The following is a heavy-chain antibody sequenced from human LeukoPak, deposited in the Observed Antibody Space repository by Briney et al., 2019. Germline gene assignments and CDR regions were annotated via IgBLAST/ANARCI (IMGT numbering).Heavy chain of an antibody. J-gene: IGHJ4*02. Sequence: APVKVSCKASGYTFTSYDINWVRQAPGQGLEWMGWINPNSGGTNYAQKFQGRVTMTRDTSISTAYMELSRLRSDDTAVYYCARGSLITMVRGVSEFDYWGQGTLVTVSS. V-gene: IGHV1-2*02. D-gene: IGHD3-10*01. CDR2: INPNSGGT. CDR3: ARGSLITMVRGVSEFDY. CDR1: GYTFTSYD.